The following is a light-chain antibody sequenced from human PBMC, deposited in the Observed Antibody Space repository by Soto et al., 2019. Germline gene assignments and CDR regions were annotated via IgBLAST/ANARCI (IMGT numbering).Light chain of an antibody. V-gene: IGKV3-11*01. J-gene: IGKJ4*01. CDR3: QQRSNWPLLT. CDR1: QSVSSN. CDR2: DAS. Sequence: EIVLTQSPATLSLSPGERATLSCRASQSVSSNLAWYQQKPGQAPRILIYDASNRATGIPARFSGSGSGTDFILTISSLKPEDFAVYYCQQRSNWPLLTFGGGTKVELK.